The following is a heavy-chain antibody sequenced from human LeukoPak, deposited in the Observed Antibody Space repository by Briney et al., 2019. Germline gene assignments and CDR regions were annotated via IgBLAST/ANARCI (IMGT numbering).Heavy chain of an antibody. CDR1: GYTFTSYG. CDR2: ISAYNGNT. Sequence: ASVKVSCKASGYTFTSYGISWVRQAPGQGLEWMGWISAYNGNTNYAQKLQGRVTMTTDTSTSTAYMELSSLRSEDTAVYYCASRRLRHAFDIWGQGTMVTVSS. D-gene: IGHD5-12*01. V-gene: IGHV1-18*01. CDR3: ASRRLRHAFDI. J-gene: IGHJ3*02.